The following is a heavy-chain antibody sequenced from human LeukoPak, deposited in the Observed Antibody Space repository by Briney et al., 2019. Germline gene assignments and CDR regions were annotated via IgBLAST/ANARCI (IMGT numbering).Heavy chain of an antibody. Sequence: GGSLRLSCGASGFTFSTYWMSWVRQAPGKGLEWVANTNQDESEKNYVDSVKGRFTVSRDNAKNSVYLQMNRLRAEDTAVYYCTRDKGYSQFDYWGQGSLVTVSS. CDR3: TRDKGYSQFDY. CDR2: TNQDESEK. J-gene: IGHJ4*02. V-gene: IGHV3-7*01. D-gene: IGHD5-18*01. CDR1: GFTFSTYW.